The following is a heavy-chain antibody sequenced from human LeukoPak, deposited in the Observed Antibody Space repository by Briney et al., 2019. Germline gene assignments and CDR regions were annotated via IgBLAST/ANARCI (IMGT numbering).Heavy chain of an antibody. V-gene: IGHV3-66*01. CDR1: AFTVSSHY. CDR2: IYIDGST. Sequence: GGSLRLSCAAPAFTVSSHYMSWVRHTPEKGLKWVAVIYIDGSTFYADSVKDRFTISRDNSKNTLYLQMNSLRAEDTAVYYCASLRTNTFAWGQGTLVTVSS. D-gene: IGHD3-10*01. J-gene: IGHJ5*02. CDR3: ASLRTNTFA.